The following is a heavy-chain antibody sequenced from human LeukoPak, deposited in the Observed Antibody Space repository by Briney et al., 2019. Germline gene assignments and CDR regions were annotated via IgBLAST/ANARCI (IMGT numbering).Heavy chain of an antibody. CDR2: IYSGGST. V-gene: IGHV3-53*01. CDR3: ARDPFDY. J-gene: IGHJ4*02. Sequence: GGSLRLSCAASGFIVSSKYMTWVRQAPGKGLEWVSVIYSGGSTYYADSVKGRFTISRDNSKNTLYLQMNSLRAEDTAVYYCARDPFDYWGQGTLVTVSS. CDR1: GFIVSSKY.